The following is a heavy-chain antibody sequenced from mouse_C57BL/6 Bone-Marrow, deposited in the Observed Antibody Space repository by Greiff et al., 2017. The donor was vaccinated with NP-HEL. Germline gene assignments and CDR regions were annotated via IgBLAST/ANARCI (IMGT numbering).Heavy chain of an antibody. CDR3: ATAYYYGSSGFAY. CDR1: GYTFTDYY. V-gene: IGHV1-26*01. J-gene: IGHJ3*01. D-gene: IGHD1-1*01. CDR2: INPNNGGT. Sequence: EVQLQQSGPELVKPGASVKISCKASGYTFTDYYMNWVKQSHGKSLEWIGDINPNNGGTSYTQKFKGKATLTVDTSSSTAYMELRSLTSEDSAVYYCATAYYYGSSGFAYWGQGTLVTVSA.